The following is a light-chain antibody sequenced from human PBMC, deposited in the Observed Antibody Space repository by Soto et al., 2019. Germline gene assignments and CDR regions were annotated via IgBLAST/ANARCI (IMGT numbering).Light chain of an antibody. Sequence: DIQLTQSPASVSAAVGDRINISCRASQPIKTWLAWYQQKPGKGPKLLIYTASTLETGVPSRFSGSGSGTEFTLTISSLQPEDVAIYSCQQADSFPFTFGPGAKV. CDR3: QQADSFPFT. CDR1: QPIKTW. V-gene: IGKV1-12*02. J-gene: IGKJ3*01. CDR2: TAS.